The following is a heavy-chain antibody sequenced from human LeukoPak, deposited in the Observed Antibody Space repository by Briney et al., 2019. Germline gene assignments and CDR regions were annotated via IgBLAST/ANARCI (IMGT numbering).Heavy chain of an antibody. CDR3: ARDVQQLVETGYYYYYMDV. CDR1: GGSISSGSYY. Sequence: SQTLSLTCTVSGGSISSGSYYWSWIREPAGKGLEWIGRIYTSGSTNYNPSLESRVTISVDTSKNQFSLKLSSVTAADTAVYYCARDVQQLVETGYYYYYMDVWGKGTTVTVSS. J-gene: IGHJ6*03. D-gene: IGHD6-6*01. V-gene: IGHV4-61*02. CDR2: IYTSGST.